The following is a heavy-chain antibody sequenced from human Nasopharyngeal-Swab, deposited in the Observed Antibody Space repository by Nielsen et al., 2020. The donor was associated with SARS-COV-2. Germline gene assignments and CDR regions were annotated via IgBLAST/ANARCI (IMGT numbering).Heavy chain of an antibody. CDR1: GGSFSHYY. CDR3: ARGSREIETYHFDY. V-gene: IGHV4-59*01. D-gene: IGHD5-24*01. J-gene: IGHJ4*02. CDR2: VYHSGST. Sequence: LDTLSLTCTVSGGSFSHYYWSWIRQPPGKGLEWIGYVYHSGSTNYNPSLKSRVTISVDTPKNQLSLRLRSVTAADTAVYYCARGSREIETYHFDYWGQGTLVTVSS.